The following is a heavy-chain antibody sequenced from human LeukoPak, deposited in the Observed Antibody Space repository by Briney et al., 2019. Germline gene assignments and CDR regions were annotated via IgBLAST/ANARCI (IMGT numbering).Heavy chain of an antibody. J-gene: IGHJ4*02. Sequence: GGSLRLSCAASGFTVSNNYMSWVRQAPGKGLEWVSAISDSGGSTYYADSVKGRFTISRDNSKNTLYLQMNSLRAEDTAIYYCAKPGSGWYVDYWGQGTLVTVSS. CDR1: GFTVSNNY. CDR3: AKPGSGWYVDY. V-gene: IGHV3-23*01. CDR2: ISDSGGST. D-gene: IGHD6-19*01.